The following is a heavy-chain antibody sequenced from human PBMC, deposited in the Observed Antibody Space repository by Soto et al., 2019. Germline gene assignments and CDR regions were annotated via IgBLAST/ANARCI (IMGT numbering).Heavy chain of an antibody. V-gene: IGHV3-23*01. Sequence: PVGSLRLSCAASGFTFSSYAMSWVRQAPGKGLEWVSAISGSGGSTYYADSVKGRFTISRDNSKNTLYLQMNSLRAEDTAVYYCAKCVVVPAVRHYYGMDVWGQGTTVTVSS. D-gene: IGHD2-2*01. CDR3: AKCVVVPAVRHYYGMDV. J-gene: IGHJ6*02. CDR1: GFTFSSYA. CDR2: ISGSGGST.